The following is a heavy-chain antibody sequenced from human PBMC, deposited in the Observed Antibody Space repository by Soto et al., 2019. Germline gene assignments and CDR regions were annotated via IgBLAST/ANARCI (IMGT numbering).Heavy chain of an antibody. D-gene: IGHD2-15*01. J-gene: IGHJ3*02. V-gene: IGHV1-18*04. Sequence: QVQLVQSGAEVKKPGASVKVSCKASGYAFTSYGISWVRQAPGQGLEWMGWISVYNGNTNYAQKLQGRVTMTTDTSQSKAYMEVRSLRSDDTAVYYCARAPKGKGTVVNRYAFDILGQGTMVTVSS. CDR1: GYAFTSYG. CDR3: ARAPKGKGTVVNRYAFDI. CDR2: ISVYNGNT.